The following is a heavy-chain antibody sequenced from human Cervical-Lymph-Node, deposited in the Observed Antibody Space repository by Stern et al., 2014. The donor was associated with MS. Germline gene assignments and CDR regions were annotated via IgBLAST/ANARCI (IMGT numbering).Heavy chain of an antibody. V-gene: IGHV1-2*02. J-gene: IGHJ6*02. CDR2: IKPNTGGT. CDR3: ARDQRGITIFGVVTDYYYLGMDV. CDR1: GYIFTGYY. Sequence: QVQLGQSGAEVKKPGASVKVSCKTSGYIFTGYYIHWVRQAPGQGLEWMAWIKPNTGGTKDAQKFQGRVTLSRYPSSSTAYVELSSLTSDDTAVYYCARDQRGITIFGVVTDYYYLGMDVWGQGTTVTVSS. D-gene: IGHD3-3*01.